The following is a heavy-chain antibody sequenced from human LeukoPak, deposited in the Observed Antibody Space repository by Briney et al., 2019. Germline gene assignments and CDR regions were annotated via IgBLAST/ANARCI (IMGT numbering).Heavy chain of an antibody. Sequence: QTGGSLRLSCAASGFTVSSNYMSWVRQAPGKGLEWVSVIYSGGDTYYADSVKGRFTISRDNSKNTLYLQMNSLRAEDTAIYYCARVRPGYYTYFDYCGQGTLVTVSS. D-gene: IGHD3/OR15-3a*01. CDR2: IYSGGDT. V-gene: IGHV3-53*01. CDR3: ARVRPGYYTYFDY. CDR1: GFTVSSNY. J-gene: IGHJ4*02.